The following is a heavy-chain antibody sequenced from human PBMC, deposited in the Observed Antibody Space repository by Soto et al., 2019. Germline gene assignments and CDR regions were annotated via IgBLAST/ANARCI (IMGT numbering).Heavy chain of an antibody. V-gene: IGHV1-18*01. J-gene: IGHJ6*02. CDR1: GYTFYSHS. Sequence: QAQLVQSGAEVRKPGASVKVSCKASGYTFYSHSISWVRQAPGQGLEWMGRINADYGNTKYAQKFRGRGTMTTDTSTTTVYMELTNLRSDDTAVYYCARCIQGDYYYGMDVWGQGTTVTVSS. CDR2: INADYGNT. CDR3: ARCIQGDYYYGMDV. D-gene: IGHD5-18*01.